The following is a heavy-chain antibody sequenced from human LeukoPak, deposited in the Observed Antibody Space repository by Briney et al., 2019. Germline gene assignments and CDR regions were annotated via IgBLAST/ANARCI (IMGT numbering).Heavy chain of an antibody. Sequence: GGSLRLSCAASGFSFSRYWMSWVRQGPGKGLERVANIKQDGNEKYYVDSVKGRFTISRDNAKNSLYLQMNSLRAEDTSVYYCARDTLGEGDDSDYAIYYFDYWGHGTLVTVSS. D-gene: IGHD5-12*01. CDR1: GFSFSRYW. CDR3: ARDTLGEGDDSDYAIYYFDY. V-gene: IGHV3-7*01. CDR2: IKQDGNEK. J-gene: IGHJ4*01.